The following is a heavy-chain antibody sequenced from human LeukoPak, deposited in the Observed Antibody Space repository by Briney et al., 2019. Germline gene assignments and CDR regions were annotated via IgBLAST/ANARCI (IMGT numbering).Heavy chain of an antibody. D-gene: IGHD3-22*01. V-gene: IGHV4-59*01. CDR2: IFKSEST. J-gene: IGHJ3*02. CDR1: VGSISTYY. CDR3: ARIYYDSGAYYRRAFDI. Sequence: SETLSLTCTVSVGSISTYYWSWIRQPPGKGLKWIAYIFKSESTNSNPSLKSRVTISVDTSKNQFSLRLSSVTAADTAVYYCARIYYDSGAYYRRAFDIWGQGTMVSVSS.